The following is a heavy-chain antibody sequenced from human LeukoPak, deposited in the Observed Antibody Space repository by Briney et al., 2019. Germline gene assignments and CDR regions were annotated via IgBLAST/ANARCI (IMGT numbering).Heavy chain of an antibody. Sequence: GGSLRLSCAASGFAFSSSGMHWVRQPPGKGLECVAFIRYDGSKKSYRDFVRGRFTISRDNARNTLYLQMDSLRGDDSVLYYCAKEKASIGSYFDFWGQGALVTVSS. CDR1: GFAFSSSG. V-gene: IGHV3-30*02. CDR2: IRYDGSKK. D-gene: IGHD3-10*01. CDR3: AKEKASIGSYFDF. J-gene: IGHJ4*02.